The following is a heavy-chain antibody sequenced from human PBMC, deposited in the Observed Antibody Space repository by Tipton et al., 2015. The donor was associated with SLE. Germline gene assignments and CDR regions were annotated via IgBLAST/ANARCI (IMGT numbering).Heavy chain of an antibody. D-gene: IGHD5-24*01. Sequence: GSLRLSCAASGFTFSSYWMSWVRQAPGKGLEWVANIKQDGSEKYYVDSVKGRFTISRDNSKNTLYLQMNSLRAEDTAVYYCARGHFDVEMATNHWGQGTLVTVSS. CDR1: GFTFSSYW. V-gene: IGHV3-7*01. CDR2: IKQDGSEK. J-gene: IGHJ5*02. CDR3: ARGHFDVEMATNH.